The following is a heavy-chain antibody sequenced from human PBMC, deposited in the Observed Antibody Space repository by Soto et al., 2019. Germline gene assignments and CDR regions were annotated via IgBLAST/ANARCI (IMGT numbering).Heavy chain of an antibody. CDR3: AKGRPSHWSSGWTDFDY. V-gene: IGHV3-30*18. CDR2: ISYDGSNK. CDR1: GFTFSSYG. J-gene: IGHJ4*02. Sequence: QVQLVESGGGVVQPGRSLRLSCAASGFTFSSYGMCWVRQAPGKGLEWVAVISYDGSNKYYADSVKGRFTISRDNSKNTLYLQMNSLRAEDTAVYYCAKGRPSHWSSGWTDFDYWGQGTLVTVSS. D-gene: IGHD6-19*01.